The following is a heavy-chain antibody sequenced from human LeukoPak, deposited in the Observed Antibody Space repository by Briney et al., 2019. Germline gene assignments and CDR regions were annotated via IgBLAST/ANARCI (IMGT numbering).Heavy chain of an antibody. J-gene: IGHJ4*02. Sequence: SETLSLTCTVSGGSISSSSYYWGWIRQPPGKGLEWIGSIYYSGSTYYNPSLKGRVTISVDTSKNQFSLKLSSVTAADTAVYYCARQDSSSYDFDYWGQGTLVTVSS. CDR2: IYYSGST. D-gene: IGHD6-6*01. V-gene: IGHV4-39*01. CDR3: ARQDSSSYDFDY. CDR1: GGSISSSSYY.